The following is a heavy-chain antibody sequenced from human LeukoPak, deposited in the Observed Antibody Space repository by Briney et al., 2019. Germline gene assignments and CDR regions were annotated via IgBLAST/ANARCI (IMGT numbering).Heavy chain of an antibody. CDR2: IYYGETT. Sequence: SETLSLTCSVSGGSISAYYWSWIRQSPGKGLEWIGYIYYGETTNYNPSLKSRVTISVDTSKNQFSLRLSSVTAADTALYYCARGGGDFWNGYFGFCDSWGQGTLVTVSS. CDR3: ARGGGDFWNGYFGFCDS. D-gene: IGHD3-3*01. J-gene: IGHJ4*02. V-gene: IGHV4-59*01. CDR1: GGSISAYY.